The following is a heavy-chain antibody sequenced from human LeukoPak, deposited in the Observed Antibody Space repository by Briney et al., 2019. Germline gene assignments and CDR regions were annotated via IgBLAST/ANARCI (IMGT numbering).Heavy chain of an antibody. J-gene: IGHJ5*02. CDR2: ISAYNGNT. V-gene: IGHV1-18*01. CDR3: AREEHNWFDP. D-gene: IGHD1-1*01. Sequence: ASVKVXCKXXXXXXTSYGISWVRQAPGQGLEWMGWISAYNGNTNYAQKLQGRVTMTTDTSTSTAYMELRSLRSDDTAAYYCAREEHNWFDPWGQGTLVTVSS. CDR1: XXXXTSYG.